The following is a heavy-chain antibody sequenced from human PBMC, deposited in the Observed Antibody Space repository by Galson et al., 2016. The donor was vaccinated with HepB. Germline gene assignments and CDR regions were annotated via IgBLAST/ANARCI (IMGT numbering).Heavy chain of an antibody. D-gene: IGHD6-13*01. J-gene: IGHJ3*02. CDR3: AHRVIAAAGDDAFDI. CDR2: IYWDDDK. Sequence: PALVKPTQTLTLTCTFSGFSVNKYGVGVGWMRQSPGKAPEWLALIYWDDDKRYSPSLKGRLTITKDTSKNQVVLSMINMDPVDTATYYCAHRVIAAAGDDAFDIWGQGTMVTVSS. CDR1: GFSVNKYGVG. V-gene: IGHV2-5*02.